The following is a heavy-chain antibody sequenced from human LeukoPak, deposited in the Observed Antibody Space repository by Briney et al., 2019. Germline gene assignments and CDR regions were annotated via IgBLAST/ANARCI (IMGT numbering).Heavy chain of an antibody. CDR2: ISYDGSNK. CDR3: ARVRGRGYSYGYEFDY. D-gene: IGHD5-18*01. V-gene: IGHV3-30*04. J-gene: IGHJ4*02. CDR1: GFTFSSYA. Sequence: GRSLRLSCAASGFTFSSYAMHWVRQAPGKGLEWVAVISYDGSNKYYADSVKGRFTISRDNSKNTLYLQMNSLRAEDTAVYYCARVRGRGYSYGYEFDYWGQGTLVTVSS.